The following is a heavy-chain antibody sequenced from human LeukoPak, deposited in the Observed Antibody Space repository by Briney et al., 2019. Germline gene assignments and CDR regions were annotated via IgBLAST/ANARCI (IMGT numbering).Heavy chain of an antibody. CDR1: GFTFSSYG. D-gene: IGHD3-10*01. CDR2: ILSSGLT. Sequence: LRLSCAASGFTFSSYGMSWVRQSPGKGLEWIGNILSSGLTHYNPSLKSRVTISGDTSKNQLSLKLTYVTAADTAVYYCASLGGPSGRGFDYWGQGTLVTVSS. CDR3: ASLGGPSGRGFDY. J-gene: IGHJ4*02. V-gene: IGHV4-59*01.